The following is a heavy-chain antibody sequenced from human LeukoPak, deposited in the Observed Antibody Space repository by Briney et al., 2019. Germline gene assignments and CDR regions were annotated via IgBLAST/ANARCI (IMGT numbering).Heavy chain of an antibody. D-gene: IGHD3-16*01. Sequence: SETLSLTCSVSGGSISSYYWSWIRQPPGKGLEWIGYIYHSGSTVYNPSLKSRVTISVDTSKNQFSLKLSSVTAADTAVYYCARETSQKGAHYMDVWGKGTTVTISS. J-gene: IGHJ6*03. CDR1: GGSISSYY. V-gene: IGHV4-59*01. CDR2: IYHSGST. CDR3: ARETSQKGAHYMDV.